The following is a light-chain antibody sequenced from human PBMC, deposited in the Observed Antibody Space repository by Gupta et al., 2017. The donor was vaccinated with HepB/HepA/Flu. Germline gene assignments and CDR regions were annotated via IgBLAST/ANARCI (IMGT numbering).Light chain of an antibody. Sequence: EIVMTQSPATLSVSPGERATLSCRASQSVSSNLAWYQQKPGQAPRLLIFRASTRATGIPARFSGSGSGTEFTLTISSPQSEDFAIYYCQQYNNWPLTFGGGTKVEIK. CDR3: QQYNNWPLT. J-gene: IGKJ4*01. CDR1: QSVSSN. V-gene: IGKV3-15*01. CDR2: RAS.